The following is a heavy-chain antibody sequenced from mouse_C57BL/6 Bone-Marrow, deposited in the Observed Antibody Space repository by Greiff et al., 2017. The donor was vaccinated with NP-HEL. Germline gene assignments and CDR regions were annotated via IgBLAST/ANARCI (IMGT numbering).Heavy chain of an antibody. J-gene: IGHJ2*01. Sequence: EVKLVESGGGLVQPGESLKLSCESNEYEFPSHDMSWVRKTPEKRLELVAAINSDGGSTYYPDTMERRFIISRDNTKKTLYLQMSSLRSEDTALYYCARKGLCQGRGYFDYWGQGTTLTVSS. V-gene: IGHV5-2*03. D-gene: IGHD1-1*02. CDR2: INSDGGST. CDR3: ARKGLCQGRGYFDY. CDR1: EYEFPSHD.